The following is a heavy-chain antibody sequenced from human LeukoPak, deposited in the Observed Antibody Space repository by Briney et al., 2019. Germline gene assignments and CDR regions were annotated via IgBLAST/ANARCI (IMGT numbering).Heavy chain of an antibody. J-gene: IGHJ5*02. CDR2: ISYDGSNK. CDR3: ARAQKETGVVPAAWKFDP. Sequence: GRSLRLSCAASGFTFSSYAMHWVRQAPGKGLEWVAVISYDGSNKYYTDSVKGRFTISRDNSKNTLYLQMNSLRAEDTAVYYCARAQKETGVVPAAWKFDPWGQGTLVTVSS. V-gene: IGHV3-30-3*01. CDR1: GFTFSSYA. D-gene: IGHD2-2*01.